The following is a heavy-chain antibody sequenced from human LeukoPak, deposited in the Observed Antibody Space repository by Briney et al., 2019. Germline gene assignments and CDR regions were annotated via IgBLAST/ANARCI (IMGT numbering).Heavy chain of an antibody. D-gene: IGHD3-10*01. CDR1: GFTFSSYE. J-gene: IGHJ5*02. Sequence: PGGSLRLSCAASGFTFSSYEMNWVRQAPGKGLEWVSYISSSGSTIYYADSVKGRFTISRDNAKNSLYLQMNSLRAEDTAVYYCARDIISPGFGELFHDHWGQGTLVTVSS. CDR3: ARDIISPGFGELFHDH. CDR2: ISSSGSTI. V-gene: IGHV3-48*03.